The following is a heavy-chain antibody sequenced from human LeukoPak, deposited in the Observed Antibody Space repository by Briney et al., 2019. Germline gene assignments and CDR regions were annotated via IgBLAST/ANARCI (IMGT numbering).Heavy chain of an antibody. CDR1: GFTFSNYG. V-gene: IGHV3-23*01. Sequence: GGSLRLSCAASGFTFSNYGLNWVRQAPGKGLEWVSAIGGSGGTTYYADSVKGRFTISRDNSKNTLYLQMNSLRAEDTAVYYCAKRSAESSGYFNYWGQGILVTVSS. CDR2: IGGSGGTT. CDR3: AKRSAESSGYFNY. D-gene: IGHD6-19*01. J-gene: IGHJ4*02.